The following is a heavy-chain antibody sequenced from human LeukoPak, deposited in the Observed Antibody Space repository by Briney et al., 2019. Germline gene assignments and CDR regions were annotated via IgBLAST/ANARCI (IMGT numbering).Heavy chain of an antibody. Sequence: GGSLRLSCAASGFTFSSYGMHWVRQAPGKGLEWVAVISYDGSNKYYADSVKGRFTISRDNSKNTLYVQMNSLRAEDTAVYYCAREGYSRGYYSYYYMDVWGKGTTVTVSS. CDR1: GFTFSSYG. CDR3: AREGYSRGYYSYYYMDV. V-gene: IGHV3-30*03. CDR2: ISYDGSNK. J-gene: IGHJ6*03. D-gene: IGHD6-13*01.